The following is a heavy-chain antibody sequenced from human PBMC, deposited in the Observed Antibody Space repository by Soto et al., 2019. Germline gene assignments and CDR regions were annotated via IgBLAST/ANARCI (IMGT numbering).Heavy chain of an antibody. J-gene: IGHJ4*02. Sequence: SETLSLTCTVSGGSISSDDPYWSWIRQPPGRGLEWIGYIYYSGSTYYNPSLKSRVTISVDTSKNQFSLKLSSVTAADTAVYYCALYYDFKYYFDSWGPGTLVTVSS. CDR2: IYYSGST. CDR1: GGSISSDDPY. CDR3: ALYYDFKYYFDS. D-gene: IGHD3-3*01. V-gene: IGHV4-30-4*01.